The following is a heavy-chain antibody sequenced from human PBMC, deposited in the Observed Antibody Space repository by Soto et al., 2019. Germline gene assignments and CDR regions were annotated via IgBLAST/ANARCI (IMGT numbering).Heavy chain of an antibody. CDR2: IIPIFGTA. V-gene: IGHV1-69*01. CDR3: ARGGVATILGGDYFDY. CDR1: GGTFSSYA. D-gene: IGHD5-12*01. Sequence: QVQLVQSGAEVKKPGSSVKVSCKASGGTFSSYAISWVRQAPGQGLEWMGGIIPIFGTANYAQKFQGRVTITADESTGTAQMGRGSLRSEETAVYYCARGGVATILGGDYFDYWGQGTLVTVSS. J-gene: IGHJ4*02.